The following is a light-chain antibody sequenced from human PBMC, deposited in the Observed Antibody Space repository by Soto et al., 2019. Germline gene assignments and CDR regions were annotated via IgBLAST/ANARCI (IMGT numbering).Light chain of an antibody. CDR1: SSDIGGYNF. J-gene: IGLJ1*01. CDR3: WSYAGSYTYV. CDR2: DVT. V-gene: IGLV2-14*03. Sequence: QSALTQPASVSGSPGQSITISCTGTSSDIGGYNFVSWYQQHPGKAPTLLLYDVTNRPSGVSTRFSGSKSGNTASLTISGLQAEDEADYYCWSYAGSYTYVFGTGTKVTVL.